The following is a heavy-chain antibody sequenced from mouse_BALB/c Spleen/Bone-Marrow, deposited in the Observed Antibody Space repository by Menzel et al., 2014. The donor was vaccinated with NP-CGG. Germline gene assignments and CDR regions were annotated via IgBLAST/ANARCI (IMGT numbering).Heavy chain of an antibody. V-gene: IGHV5-17*02. CDR1: GFTFSSFG. CDR2: IGSGSSTI. CDR3: ARRDDGYYNFDY. Sequence: EVKLMESGGGLVQPGGSRKLSCAASGFTFSSFGMHWVRQAPEKGLEWVAYIGSGSSTIYYADTVKGRFTISRDNPKNTLFLQMTSLRSEDTAMYYCARRDDGYYNFDYWGQGTTLTVSS. D-gene: IGHD2-3*01. J-gene: IGHJ2*01.